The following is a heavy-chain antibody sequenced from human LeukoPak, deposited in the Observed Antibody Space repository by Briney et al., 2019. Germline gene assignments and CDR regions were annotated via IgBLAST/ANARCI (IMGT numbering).Heavy chain of an antibody. D-gene: IGHD6-19*01. CDR2: ISYHGSNK. V-gene: IGHV3-30*18. CDR1: GFTFSSYG. CDR3: GKESWLPEHFSYYFDY. J-gene: IGHJ4*02. Sequence: GGSLRLSCAASGFTFSSYGMHWVRQAPGKGLEWGAVISYHGSNKNYADSAKDRFTISRDNSKNTLYLQMNSLRAEDTAVYYCGKESWLPEHFSYYFDYWGQGTLVTVSS.